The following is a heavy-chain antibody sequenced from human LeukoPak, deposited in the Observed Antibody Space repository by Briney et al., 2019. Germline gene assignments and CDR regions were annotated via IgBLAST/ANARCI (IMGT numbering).Heavy chain of an antibody. V-gene: IGHV4-38-2*01. CDR1: GYSISSGYY. J-gene: IGHJ6*03. CDR3: ARKAGDYYMDV. Sequence: SGTLSLTCAVSGYSISSGYYWDWIRQPPGKGLEWIGTIYHSGSTYYNPSLKSRVTISVDTSKNQFSLKLSSVTAADTAVYYCARKAGDYYMDVWGKGTTVTVSS. CDR2: IYHSGST. D-gene: IGHD4-17*01.